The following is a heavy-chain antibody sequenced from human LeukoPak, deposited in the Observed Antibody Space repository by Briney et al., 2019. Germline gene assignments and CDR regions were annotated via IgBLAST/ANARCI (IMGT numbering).Heavy chain of an antibody. Sequence: PSETLSLTCTVSGGSISGYYWSWIRQPPGKGLEWIGSYSGSTNYNPSLKSRVTISLDTSNNQFSLRLRSVIAADTAVYYCARGIPSRTTGTPRACSAPWGQGTLVTVSS. CDR1: GGSISGYY. CDR3: ARGIPSRTTGTPRACSAP. CDR2: YSGST. D-gene: IGHD1-1*01. V-gene: IGHV4-59*01. J-gene: IGHJ5*02.